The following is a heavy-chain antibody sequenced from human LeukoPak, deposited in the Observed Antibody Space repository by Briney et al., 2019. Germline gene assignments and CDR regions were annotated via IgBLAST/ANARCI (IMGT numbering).Heavy chain of an antibody. J-gene: IGHJ4*02. CDR3: AKTPVKSASGSEVY. CDR2: IKPDGSEK. D-gene: IGHD2-15*01. CDR1: GFTFSTYG. V-gene: IGHV3-7*01. Sequence: GGSLRLSCAASGFTFSTYGMIWVRQAPGKGLEWVASIKPDGSEKYYVDSVKGRFTISRDNAKNSLYLQMNSLRVEDTAVYYCAKTPVKSASGSEVYWGQGTLVTVSS.